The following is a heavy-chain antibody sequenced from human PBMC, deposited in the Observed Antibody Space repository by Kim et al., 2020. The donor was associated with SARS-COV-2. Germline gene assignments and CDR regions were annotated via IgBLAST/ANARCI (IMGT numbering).Heavy chain of an antibody. CDR2: ISGSGGST. CDR3: ARDQSKSGVYYGMDV. J-gene: IGHJ6*02. V-gene: IGHV3-23*01. D-gene: IGHD2-8*01. CDR1: GFTFDMNA. Sequence: GGSLRLSCAASGFTFDMNAMTWVRQAPGKGLEWVSGISGSGGSTYYADSVEGRFTISRDNSKNTVYLQMDSLRAEDTAVYYCARDQSKSGVYYGMDVWGQGTTVTVSS.